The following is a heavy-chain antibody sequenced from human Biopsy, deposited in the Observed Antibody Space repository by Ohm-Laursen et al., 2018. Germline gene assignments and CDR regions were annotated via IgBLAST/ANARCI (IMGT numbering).Heavy chain of an antibody. CDR1: GFTFSTYW. J-gene: IGHJ4*02. V-gene: IGHV3-7*01. Sequence: GSLRLSCAASGFTFSTYWMTWVRQAPGKGLEWVANIKRDGSQSNHADSVKGRFTISRDDALNSLYLQMNSLRAEDTAVYYCAREGDDSSGYTPHYFDYWGQGTLVTVSS. D-gene: IGHD3-22*01. CDR3: AREGDDSSGYTPHYFDY. CDR2: IKRDGSQS.